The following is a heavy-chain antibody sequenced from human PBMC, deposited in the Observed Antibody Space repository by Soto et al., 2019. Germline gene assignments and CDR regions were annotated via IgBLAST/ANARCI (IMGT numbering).Heavy chain of an antibody. CDR1: GFTFSSYE. J-gene: IGHJ4*02. CDR3: ASGITGNHLTIDY. Sequence: PGGSLRLSCAASGFTFSSYEMNWVRQAPGKGLEWVSYISSSGSTIYYADSVKGRFTISRDNAKNSLYLQMNSLRAEDTAVYYCASGITGNHLTIDYWGQGTLVTVSS. CDR2: ISSSGSTI. D-gene: IGHD1-20*01. V-gene: IGHV3-48*03.